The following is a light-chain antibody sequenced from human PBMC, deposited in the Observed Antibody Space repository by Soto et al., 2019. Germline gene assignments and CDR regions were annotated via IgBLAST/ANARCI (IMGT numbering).Light chain of an antibody. CDR2: DAS. CDR1: QSVSSY. J-gene: IGKJ5*01. CDR3: QQRSNWPPIT. Sequence: EIELTQSPATLSLSPGERATLSCRASQSVSSYLAWYQQKPGQAPRLLISDASNRATGIPARFSGSGSGTDFTLTISSLEPEDFAIYYCQQRSNWPPITFGQGTRLEIK. V-gene: IGKV3-11*01.